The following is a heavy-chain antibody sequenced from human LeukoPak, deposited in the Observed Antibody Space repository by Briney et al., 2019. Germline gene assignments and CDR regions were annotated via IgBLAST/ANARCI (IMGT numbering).Heavy chain of an antibody. J-gene: IGHJ5*02. CDR3: ATNILVRDIINWFDP. Sequence: ASVKVSCKASGYSFADYYMHWVRQAPGQGLEWMGWIKPNSGDTRSAQKFQGRVIMTRDTSTGTAYMELSSLRYDDTAVYYCATNILVRDIINWFDPWGQGTLVAVSS. CDR1: GYSFADYY. D-gene: IGHD3-10*01. V-gene: IGHV1-2*02. CDR2: IKPNSGDT.